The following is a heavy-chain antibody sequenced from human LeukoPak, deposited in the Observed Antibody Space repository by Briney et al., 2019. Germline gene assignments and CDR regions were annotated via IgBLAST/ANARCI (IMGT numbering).Heavy chain of an antibody. CDR3: ARDLLDYYDSSGYYYERFDY. D-gene: IGHD3-22*01. CDR1: GGTFSSYA. Sequence: ASVKVSCKASGGTFSSYAISWVRQAPGKGLEWMGGIIPIFGTANYAQKFQGRVTITAGESTSTAYMELSSLRSEDTAVYYCARDLLDYYDSSGYYYERFDYWGQGTLVTVSS. V-gene: IGHV1-69*13. J-gene: IGHJ4*02. CDR2: IIPIFGTA.